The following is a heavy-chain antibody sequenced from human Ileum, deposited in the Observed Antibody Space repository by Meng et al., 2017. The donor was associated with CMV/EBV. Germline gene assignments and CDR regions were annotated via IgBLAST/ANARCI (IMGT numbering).Heavy chain of an antibody. Sequence: LTCTLSGASSYWSWIRQPPGKGLEWIGGMFSTRYTSYNPTLKSRVTISVDTSRNQFSLNLNSVTAADTAVYYCTRHRSVGGNRYFDYWVQGTLVTVSS. CDR1: GASSY. D-gene: IGHD1-26*01. V-gene: IGHV4-39*01. CDR2: MFSTRYT. J-gene: IGHJ4*02. CDR3: TRHRSVGGNRYFDY.